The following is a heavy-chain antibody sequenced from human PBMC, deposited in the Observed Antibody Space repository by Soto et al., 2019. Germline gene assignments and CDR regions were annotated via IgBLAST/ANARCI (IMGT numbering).Heavy chain of an antibody. D-gene: IGHD5-12*01. Sequence: ASVKVSCKASGYTFTSYDINWVRQATGQGLEWMGWMNPNSGNTGYAQKFQGRVTMTRNTSISTAYMELSSLRSEDTAVYYCARGLLRLTFGRRGYSGYDPYYYYYGMDVWGQGTTVTVSS. CDR1: GYTFTSYD. V-gene: IGHV1-8*01. CDR3: ARGLLRLTFGRRGYSGYDPYYYYYGMDV. J-gene: IGHJ6*02. CDR2: MNPNSGNT.